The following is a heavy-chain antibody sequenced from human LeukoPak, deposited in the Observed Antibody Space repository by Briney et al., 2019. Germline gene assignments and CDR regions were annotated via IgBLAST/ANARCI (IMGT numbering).Heavy chain of an antibody. V-gene: IGHV3-23*01. CDR1: GFTFSSHA. CDR2: ISGSGGSS. Sequence: PGGSLRLSCAASGFTFSSHAMSWVRQAPGKGLEWVSAISGSGGSSYYADSVKGRFTISRDNSKNTLYLQMNSLRAEDTAVYYCAKESSSGWAPQPFDYWGQGTLVTVSS. D-gene: IGHD6-19*01. CDR3: AKESSSGWAPQPFDY. J-gene: IGHJ4*02.